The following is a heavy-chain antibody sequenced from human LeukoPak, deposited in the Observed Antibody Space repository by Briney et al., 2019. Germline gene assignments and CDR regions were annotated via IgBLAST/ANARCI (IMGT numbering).Heavy chain of an antibody. V-gene: IGHV3-7*01. J-gene: IGHJ6*02. CDR2: IKQDGSEK. CDR1: GFTFSSYW. Sequence: GGSLRLSCAASGFTFSSYWMSWVRQAPGKGLEWVANIKQDGSEKYYVDSVKGRFTISRDNAKNSLYLQMNSLRAEDTAVYYCARDLEYYYDSSGYFLGDVGGQGTTATVSS. CDR3: ARDLEYYYDSSGYFLGDV. D-gene: IGHD3-22*01.